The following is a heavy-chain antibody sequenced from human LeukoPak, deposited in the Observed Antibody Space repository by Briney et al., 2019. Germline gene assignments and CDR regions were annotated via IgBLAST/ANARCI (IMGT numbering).Heavy chain of an antibody. CDR2: INPSGGST. CDR3: ARDDGGITMVRGVII. V-gene: IGHV1-46*01. Sequence: ASVKVSCKASGYTFTSYYMHWVRQAPGQGLEWMGIINPSGGSTSYAQKFQGRVTMTRDTSTSTVYMELSSLRSEDTAVYYGARDDGGITMVRGVIIWGQGTLVTVSS. J-gene: IGHJ4*02. CDR1: GYTFTSYY. D-gene: IGHD3-10*01.